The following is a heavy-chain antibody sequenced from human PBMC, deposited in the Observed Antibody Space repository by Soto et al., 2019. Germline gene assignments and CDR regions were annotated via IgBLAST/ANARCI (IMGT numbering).Heavy chain of an antibody. J-gene: IGHJ4*02. Sequence: ESGPTLVNPTQTLTLTCTFSGFSLGTSGVGVGWIRQPPGKALEWLALIYWSDEKRYSPSLSSRLTITKDTSKNQVVLTMTNMDPVDTATYYCAHRRGADYKGCFHYWGQGTLVTVSS. D-gene: IGHD4-4*01. V-gene: IGHV2-5*01. CDR3: AHRRGADYKGCFHY. CDR1: GFSLGTSGVG. CDR2: IYWSDEK.